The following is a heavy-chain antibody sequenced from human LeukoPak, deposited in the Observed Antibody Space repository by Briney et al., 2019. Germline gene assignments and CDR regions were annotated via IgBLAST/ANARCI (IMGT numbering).Heavy chain of an antibody. J-gene: IGHJ2*01. V-gene: IGHV3-30*02. CDR1: GFTFSNYG. CDR3: ARDQGSMIVVRTTTWFFDL. Sequence: GGSLRLSCAASGFTFSNYGMHWVRQAPGKGLEWVAFIRYDGSNKYYADSVKGRFTISRDNSKNTLYLQMNSLRAEDTAVYYCARDQGSMIVVRTTTWFFDLWGHGTLVTVSS. D-gene: IGHD3-22*01. CDR2: IRYDGSNK.